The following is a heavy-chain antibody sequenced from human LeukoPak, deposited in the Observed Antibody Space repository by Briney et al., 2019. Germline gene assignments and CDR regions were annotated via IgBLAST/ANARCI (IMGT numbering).Heavy chain of an antibody. CDR2: ISAYNGNT. J-gene: IGHJ5*02. CDR3: ARVPLWAAAVYNWFDP. V-gene: IGHV1-18*01. CDR1: GYTFTSYG. D-gene: IGHD6-13*01. Sequence: ASVKVSCKASGYTFTSYGISWVRQAPGQGLEWMGWISAYNGNTNYAQKLQGRVTMTTDTSTSTAYMELRSLRSDDTAVYYCARVPLWAAAVYNWFDPWGQGTLVTVSS.